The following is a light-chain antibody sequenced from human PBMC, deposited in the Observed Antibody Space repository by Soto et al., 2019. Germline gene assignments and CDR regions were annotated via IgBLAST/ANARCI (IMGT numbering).Light chain of an antibody. J-gene: IGLJ3*02. CDR2: TND. CDR1: SFNIGRNP. CDR3: AAWDVSLNGWV. V-gene: IGLV1-44*01. Sequence: QSVLTQPPSASGTPGQRVTISCSGSSFNIGRNPVNWYQQFPGTAPKLLIYTNDQRPSGVPDRFSGSKSGTSASLAISGLQSEDEADYYCAAWDVSLNGWVFGGGTKVTVL.